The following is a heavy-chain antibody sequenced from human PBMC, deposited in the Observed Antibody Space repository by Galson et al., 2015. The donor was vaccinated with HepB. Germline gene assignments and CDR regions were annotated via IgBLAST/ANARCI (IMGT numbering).Heavy chain of an antibody. CDR2: INPSGGST. D-gene: IGHD2-2*01. J-gene: IGHJ4*02. CDR3: ARGEVLGYCSSTSCSVDY. Sequence: SVKVSCKASGYTFTSYYMHWVRQAPGQGLEWMGIINPSGGSTTYAQKFQGRVTMTRDTSTSTVYMELSSLRSEDTAVYYCARGEVLGYCSSTSCSVDYWGQGTLVTVSS. V-gene: IGHV1-46*01. CDR1: GYTFTSYY.